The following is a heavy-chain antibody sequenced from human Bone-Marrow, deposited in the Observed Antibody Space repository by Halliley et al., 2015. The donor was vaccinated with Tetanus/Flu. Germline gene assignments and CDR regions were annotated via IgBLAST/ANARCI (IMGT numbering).Heavy chain of an antibody. CDR2: SGSYT. D-gene: IGHD1-26*01. CDR3: ARDRRSASYSYYNYYGMDV. Sequence: SGSYTTYADSVKGRFTISRDNAKNSVYLQMSSLRAEDTAVYYCARDRRSASYSYYNYYGMDVWGQGTTVTVSS. V-gene: IGHV3-11*06. J-gene: IGHJ6*02.